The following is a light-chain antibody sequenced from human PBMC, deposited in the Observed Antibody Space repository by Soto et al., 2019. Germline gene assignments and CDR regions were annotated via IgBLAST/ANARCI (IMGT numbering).Light chain of an antibody. CDR3: QQYESFSPYT. Sequence: DIQMTQSPSSLSASVGDRVTITCQASQDISNYLNWYQQKPGKAPKLLIYDASNLETGVPSRFSGSGSGTDFTFTISSLQPEDIATYYCQQYESFSPYTFGRGTRLEIK. CDR2: DAS. V-gene: IGKV1-33*01. CDR1: QDISNY. J-gene: IGKJ2*01.